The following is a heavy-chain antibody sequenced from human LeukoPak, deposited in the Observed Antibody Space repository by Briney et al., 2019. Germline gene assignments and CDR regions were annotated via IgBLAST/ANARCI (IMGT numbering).Heavy chain of an antibody. CDR3: TTTVTTISFDY. CDR2: IKSKTDGGTT. D-gene: IGHD4-17*01. CDR1: GFTFSNAW. J-gene: IGHJ4*02. Sequence: GGSLRLSCAASGFTFSNAWMNWVRQATEKGLAWVGRIKSKTDGGTTDYAAPVKGRFTISRDDSKNTLYLQMNSLKTEDTAVYYCTTTVTTISFDYWGQGTLVTVSS. V-gene: IGHV3-15*07.